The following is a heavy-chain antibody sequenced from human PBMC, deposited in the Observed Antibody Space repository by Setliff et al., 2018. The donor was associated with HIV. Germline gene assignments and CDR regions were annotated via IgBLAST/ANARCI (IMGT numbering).Heavy chain of an antibody. V-gene: IGHV1-69*10. CDR3: ARSYGEGYYFDY. CDR1: GGTFSSYA. D-gene: IGHD4-17*01. CDR2: IIPILGIA. Sequence: SVKVSCKASGGTFSSYAISWVRQAPGQGLEWMGGIIPILGIANYAQKFQGRVTITTDESTSTAYMELSSLRSEDTVVYYCARSYGEGYYFDYWGQGTLVTVSS. J-gene: IGHJ4*02.